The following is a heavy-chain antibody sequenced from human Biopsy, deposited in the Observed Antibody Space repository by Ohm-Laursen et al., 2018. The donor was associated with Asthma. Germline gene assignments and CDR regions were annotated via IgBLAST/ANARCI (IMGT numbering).Heavy chain of an antibody. D-gene: IGHD3-22*01. Sequence: SETLSLTCTVSGGSISSGGYYWSWIRQHPGKGLEWIGYIHYSGTTYYNPSLKSRVTMSVDTSKKHFSLKLSSVTAADTAVYYCARAQDYYDSRGYYRSFDYWGQGTLVTVSS. V-gene: IGHV4-31*02. CDR2: IHYSGTT. J-gene: IGHJ4*02. CDR1: GGSISSGGYY. CDR3: ARAQDYYDSRGYYRSFDY.